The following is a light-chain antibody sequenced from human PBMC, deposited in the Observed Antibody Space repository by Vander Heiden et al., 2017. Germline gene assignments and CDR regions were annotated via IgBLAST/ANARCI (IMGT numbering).Light chain of an antibody. CDR2: VSS. CDR1: QSVSSSY. J-gene: IGKJ1*01. V-gene: IGKV3-20*01. Sequence: IVLTQSPGTLSLSQGERATLSCRASQSVSSSYLAWYQQKPGQAPRLLIYVSSSRATGIPDRFSVSGSGTDFTLTISSLEPEDFALYYCQQYGSSPPGWTFGQGTKVEIK. CDR3: QQYGSSPPGWT.